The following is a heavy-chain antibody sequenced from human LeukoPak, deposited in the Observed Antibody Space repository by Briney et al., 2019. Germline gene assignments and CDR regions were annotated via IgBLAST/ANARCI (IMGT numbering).Heavy chain of an antibody. D-gene: IGHD6-19*01. CDR2: IYYSGST. CDR3: ARQVAGYYFDY. V-gene: IGHV4-59*08. J-gene: IGHJ4*02. Sequence: SETLSLTCTVSGGSISSYYWSWIRQPPGKVLEWIGYIYYSGSTNYNPSLKSRVTISVDTSKNQFSLKLSSVTAADTAVYYCARQVAGYYFDYWGQGTLVTVSS. CDR1: GGSISSYY.